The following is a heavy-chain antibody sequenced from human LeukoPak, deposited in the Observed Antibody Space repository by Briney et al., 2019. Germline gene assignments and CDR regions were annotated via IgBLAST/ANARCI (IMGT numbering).Heavy chain of an antibody. J-gene: IGHJ4*02. V-gene: IGHV4-61*02. CDR1: GGSISSGSYY. Sequence: SETLSLTCTVSGGSISSGSYYWSWIRQPAGKGLEWIGRIYTSGSTNYNPSLKSRVTISVDTSKNQFSLKLSSVTAADTAVYYCARDMGDGYGIFDYWGQGTLVTVSS. D-gene: IGHD5-24*01. CDR2: IYTSGST. CDR3: ARDMGDGYGIFDY.